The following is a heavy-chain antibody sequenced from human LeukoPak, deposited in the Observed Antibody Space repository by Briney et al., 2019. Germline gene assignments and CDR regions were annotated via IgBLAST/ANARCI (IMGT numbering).Heavy chain of an antibody. CDR2: INSDNSKI. D-gene: IGHD6-19*01. CDR3: AREGPQWAYSSGWWGPDY. CDR1: GFTFRSYS. J-gene: IGHJ4*02. V-gene: IGHV3-48*01. Sequence: GGSLRLSCAAFGFTFRSYSMNWVRQAPGQGLEWLSYINSDNSKIYYADSVKGRFTISRDEAKNSLYLQMNSRRAEDTAVYYCAREGPQWAYSSGWWGPDYWGQGTLVTVSS.